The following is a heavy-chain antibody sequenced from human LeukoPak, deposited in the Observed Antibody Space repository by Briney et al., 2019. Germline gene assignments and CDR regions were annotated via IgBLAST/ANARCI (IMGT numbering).Heavy chain of an antibody. CDR1: GGSISSYY. V-gene: IGHV4-59*01. CDR2: IYYSGST. CDR3: ARGSKRITMIVVVISPWYFDY. D-gene: IGHD3-22*01. Sequence: SETLSLTCTVSGGSISSYYWSWIRQPPGKGLEWIGCIYYSGSTNYNPSFKSRVTISVDTSKNQFSLKLSSVTAADTAVYYCARGSKRITMIVVVISPWYFDYWGQGTLVTVSS. J-gene: IGHJ4*02.